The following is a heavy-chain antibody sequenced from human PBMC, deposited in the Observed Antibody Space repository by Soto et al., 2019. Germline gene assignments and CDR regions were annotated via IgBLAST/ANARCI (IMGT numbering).Heavy chain of an antibody. D-gene: IGHD2-2*01. CDR1: GGSISSYY. CDR2: IYYSGST. J-gene: IGHJ6*03. Sequence: PSETLSLTCTVSGGSISSYYWSWIRQPPGKGLEWIGYIYYSGSTNYSPSLKSRVTISVDTSKNQFSLKLSSVTAADTAVYYCARGSTSASHLYYYYYMDVWGKGTTFTVAS. V-gene: IGHV4-59*01. CDR3: ARGSTSASHLYYYYYMDV.